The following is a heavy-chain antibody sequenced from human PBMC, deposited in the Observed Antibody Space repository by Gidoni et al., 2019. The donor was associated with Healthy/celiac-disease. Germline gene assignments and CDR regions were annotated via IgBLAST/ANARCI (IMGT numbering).Heavy chain of an antibody. D-gene: IGHD2-2*03. V-gene: IGHV2-26*01. Sequence: QVTLKESGPVLVKPTETLMLTCTVSGFALSNARMGVSWIRQPTGKALEWLAHIFANDEKSYSTSLKSRLTISKDTSKRQVVLSMTNMDPVDTATYFCARIILGGYCSSTTCYVFDYWGQGTLVTVSS. CDR2: IFANDEK. CDR1: GFALSNARMG. J-gene: IGHJ4*02. CDR3: ARIILGGYCSSTTCYVFDY.